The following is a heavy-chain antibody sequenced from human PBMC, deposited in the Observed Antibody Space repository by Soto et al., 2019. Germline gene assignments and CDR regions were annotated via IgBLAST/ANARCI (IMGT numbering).Heavy chain of an antibody. J-gene: IGHJ6*02. CDR2: ISYDGSNK. CDR1: GFTFSSYA. Sequence: PGGSLRLSCAASGFTFSSYAMHWVRQAPGKGLEWVAVISYDGSNKYYADSVKGRFTISRDNSKNTLYLQMNSLRAEDTALYYCARERGIAAAGGYYYYGMDVWGQGTTVTVSS. D-gene: IGHD6-13*01. CDR3: ARERGIAAAGGYYYYGMDV. V-gene: IGHV3-30-3*01.